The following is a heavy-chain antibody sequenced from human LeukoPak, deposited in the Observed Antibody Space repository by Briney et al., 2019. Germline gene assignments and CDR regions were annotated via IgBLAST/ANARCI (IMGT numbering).Heavy chain of an antibody. CDR2: ISVTGDMT. CDR1: GFTFSSYA. D-gene: IGHD2-21*01. J-gene: IGHJ4*02. CDR3: AKSHITRYPLQYYFDL. Sequence: GGSLRLSCAVSGFTFSSYAMSWLRQTPQKGLEWVSGISVTGDMTYYTDSVKGRFTIARDNSRTTLYLKLSSLRADDTAVYYCAKSHITRYPLQYYFDLWGQGAQVIVSS. V-gene: IGHV3-23*01.